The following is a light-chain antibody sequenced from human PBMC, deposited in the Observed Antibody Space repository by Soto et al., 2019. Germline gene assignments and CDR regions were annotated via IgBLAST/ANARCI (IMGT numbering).Light chain of an antibody. J-gene: IGKJ3*01. CDR2: GAS. V-gene: IGKV1-27*01. CDR3: QKYNSAPQT. Sequence: DIKMTQSPSSLSASVGDSVTITCRASQGISNYLAWYQQKPGKVPKLLMYGASTLQSGVPSRFSGSGSGTEFTLIISSLQPEDVATYYCQKYNSAPQTFGPGTNVDIK. CDR1: QGISNY.